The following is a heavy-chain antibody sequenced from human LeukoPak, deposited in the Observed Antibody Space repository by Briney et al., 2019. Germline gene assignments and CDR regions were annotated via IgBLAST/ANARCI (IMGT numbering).Heavy chain of an antibody. CDR2: IIPILGIA. J-gene: IGHJ6*02. D-gene: IGHD2-15*01. CDR1: GGTFSSYA. CDR3: ARTTHCSGGSCYSGSYYGMDV. V-gene: IGHV1-69*04. Sequence: SVKVSCKASGGTFSSYAISWVRQAPGQGLEWMGRIIPILGIANYAQKFQGRVTITADKSTSTAYMELSSLRSEDTAVYHCARTTHCSGGSCYSGSYYGMDVWGQGTTVTVSS.